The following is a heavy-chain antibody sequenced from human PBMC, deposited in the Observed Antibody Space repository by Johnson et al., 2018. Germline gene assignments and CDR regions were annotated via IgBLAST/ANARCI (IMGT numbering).Heavy chain of an antibody. CDR3: TRDGDPAAANDAFDI. D-gene: IGHD6-13*01. CDR1: GYTFTSYD. J-gene: IGHJ3*02. V-gene: IGHV1-8*01. Sequence: EQLGESGAEVKKPGASVEVSCKASGYTFTSYDINWVRQATGQGLEWMGWMKPNSGNTGYAQKFQGRVTMTRNPSISTAYMELSSLRSEDTAVYYCTRDGDPAAANDAFDIWGQGTMVTVSS. CDR2: MKPNSGNT.